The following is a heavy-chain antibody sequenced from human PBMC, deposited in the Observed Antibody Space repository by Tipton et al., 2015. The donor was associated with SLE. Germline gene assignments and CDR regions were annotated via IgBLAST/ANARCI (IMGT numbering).Heavy chain of an antibody. Sequence: TLSLTCTVSGASVSSSFHQWSWIRQPAGEGLEWIGPSSGSATYNPSLKSRVTISIDTSKNQFSLKLSSMTAADTAVYYCARYTVGTMEDPWGQGILVTVSS. D-gene: IGHD4-11*01. CDR2: SSGSA. V-gene: IGHV4-61*02. J-gene: IGHJ5*02. CDR1: GASVSSSFHQ. CDR3: ARYTVGTMEDP.